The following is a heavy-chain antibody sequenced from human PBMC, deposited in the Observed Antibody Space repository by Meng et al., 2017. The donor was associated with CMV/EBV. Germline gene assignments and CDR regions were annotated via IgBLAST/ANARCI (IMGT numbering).Heavy chain of an antibody. V-gene: IGHV4-59*01. CDR2: IYYSGST. D-gene: IGHD2-2*01. CDR3: ARDLWVPATPLSRAYYYGMDV. CDR1: GGSISSYY. J-gene: IGHJ6*02. Sequence: GSLRLSCTVSGGSISSYYWSWIRQPPGKGLEWIGCIYYSGSTNYNPSLKSRVTISVDTSKNQFSLKLSSVTAADTAVYYCARDLWVPATPLSRAYYYGMDVWGQGTTVTVSS.